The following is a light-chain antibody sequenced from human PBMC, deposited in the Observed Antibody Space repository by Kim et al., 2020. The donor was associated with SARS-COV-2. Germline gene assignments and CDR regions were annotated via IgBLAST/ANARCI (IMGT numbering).Light chain of an antibody. J-gene: IGLJ2*01. Sequence: ASVKLTCTLSSGHHNYAIAWHQQKSEKGPRYLMKLNSDGSHNKGDGIPDRFSGSSSGTERYLTISSLQSEDEADYYCQTWGTGIRVFGGGTQLTVL. CDR3: QTWGTGIRV. V-gene: IGLV4-69*01. CDR1: SGHHNYA. CDR2: LNSDGSH.